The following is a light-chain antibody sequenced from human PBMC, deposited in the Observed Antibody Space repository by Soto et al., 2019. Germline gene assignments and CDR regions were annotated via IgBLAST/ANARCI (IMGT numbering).Light chain of an antibody. CDR3: QQYNSHSYYS. V-gene: IGKV1-5*03. Sequence: DLQMTQFPSTLSASVGDQVTITCRASQNIQSFLAWYQQKPGKAPKLLIYLASRLEGGVPPRFSGSGSGTEFTLTINSLQPDDFAIYFCQQYNSHSYYSFGQGTKLEVK. CDR2: LAS. J-gene: IGKJ2*03. CDR1: QNIQSF.